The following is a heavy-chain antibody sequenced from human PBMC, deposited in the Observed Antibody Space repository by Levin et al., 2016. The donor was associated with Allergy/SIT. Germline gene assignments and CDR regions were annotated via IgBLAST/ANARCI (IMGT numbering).Heavy chain of an antibody. CDR2: TYYRSKWYT. D-gene: IGHD6-13*01. J-gene: IGHJ5*01. Sequence: SQTLSLTCAISGDSVSTDIATWTWIRQSPSRGLEWLGRTYYRSKWYTDWAPYLEGRISIIPDTSKNHFSLQLDSVTPEDTAVYYCARLVGSSWFESWGQGTRVTVSS. CDR1: GDSVSTDIAT. V-gene: IGHV6-1*01. CDR3: ARLVGSSWFES.